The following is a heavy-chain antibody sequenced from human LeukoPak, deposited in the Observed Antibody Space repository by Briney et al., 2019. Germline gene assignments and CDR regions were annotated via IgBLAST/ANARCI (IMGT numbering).Heavy chain of an antibody. CDR3: ARGVLRYFDWPDY. Sequence: GGSLRLSCAASGFTFSNYAMHWVRQAPGKGLEWVAVISYDGSNKYYADSVKGRFTISRDNSKNTLYLQMNSLRAQDTAVYYCARGVLRYFDWPDYWRQGTLVTVFS. D-gene: IGHD3-9*01. CDR1: GFTFSNYA. V-gene: IGHV3-30*04. CDR2: ISYDGSNK. J-gene: IGHJ4*02.